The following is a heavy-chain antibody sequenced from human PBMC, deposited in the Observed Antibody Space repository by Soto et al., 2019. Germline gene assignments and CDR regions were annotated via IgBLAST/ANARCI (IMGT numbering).Heavy chain of an antibody. Sequence: EVQLVESGGGLVQPGGSLRLSCAASGFTFSSYSMNWVRQAPGKGLEWVSYISSSSSTIYYADSVKGRFTISRDNAKNSLYLQMNSLRDEDTAVYYCARDRQVVTALAGYYYGMDVWGQGTTVTVSS. CDR3: ARDRQVVTALAGYYYGMDV. J-gene: IGHJ6*02. CDR2: ISSSSSTI. CDR1: GFTFSSYS. D-gene: IGHD2-21*02. V-gene: IGHV3-48*02.